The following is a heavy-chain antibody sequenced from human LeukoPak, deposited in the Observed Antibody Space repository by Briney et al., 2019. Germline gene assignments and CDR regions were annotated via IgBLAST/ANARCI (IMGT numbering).Heavy chain of an antibody. V-gene: IGHV3-21*01. D-gene: IGHD3-3*01. CDR3: ARGGQMRVLRFLESYPGYFDY. J-gene: IGHJ4*02. CDR1: GFTFSSYS. CDR2: ISSSSSYI. Sequence: GGSLRLSCAASGFTFSSYSMNWVRQAPGKGLEWVSSISSSSSYIYYADSVKGRFTISRDNAKNSLYLQMNSLRAEDTAVYYCARGGQMRVLRFLESYPGYFDYWGQGTLVTVSS.